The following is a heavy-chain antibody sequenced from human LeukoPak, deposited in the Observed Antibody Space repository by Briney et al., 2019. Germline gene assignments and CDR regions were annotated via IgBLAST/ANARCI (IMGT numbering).Heavy chain of an antibody. J-gene: IGHJ4*02. D-gene: IGHD2-15*01. V-gene: IGHV4-38-2*02. Sequence: SETLSLTCTVSGYSISNAYYWGWIRQPPGKGLEWIGSIYQSGSTYYNPSLKSRVTISVDTSKNQFSLKLSSVTAADTAVYYCASLCSGGSCYSGYWGQGTLVTVSS. CDR2: IYQSGST. CDR1: GYSISNAYY. CDR3: ASLCSGGSCYSGY.